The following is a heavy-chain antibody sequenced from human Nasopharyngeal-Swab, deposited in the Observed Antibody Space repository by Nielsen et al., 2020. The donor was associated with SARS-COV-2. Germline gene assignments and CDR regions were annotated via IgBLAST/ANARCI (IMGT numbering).Heavy chain of an antibody. Sequence: WIRQPPGKGLEWIGYIYYSGSTNYNPSLKSRVTISVDTSKNQFSLKLSSVTAADTAVYYCARVGRLWSAGFYYYYMDVWGKGTTVTVSS. CDR2: IYYSGST. V-gene: IGHV4-59*01. J-gene: IGHJ6*03. D-gene: IGHD3-3*01. CDR3: ARVGRLWSAGFYYYYMDV.